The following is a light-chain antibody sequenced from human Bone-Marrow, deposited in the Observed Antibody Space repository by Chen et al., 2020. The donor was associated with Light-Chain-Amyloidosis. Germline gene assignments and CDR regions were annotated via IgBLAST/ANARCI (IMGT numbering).Light chain of an antibody. CDR1: DLPTKY. CDR2: RDT. J-gene: IGLJ2*01. Sequence: SYELPQPPSVAVSPGQTARITCSGDDLPTKYAYWYQQKPGQAPVLVIHRDTERTSGISERFSGSSSGKTATLTISGVQAEDEADYHCQSADSSGTYEVIFGGGTKLTVL. CDR3: QSADSSGTYEVI. V-gene: IGLV3-25*03.